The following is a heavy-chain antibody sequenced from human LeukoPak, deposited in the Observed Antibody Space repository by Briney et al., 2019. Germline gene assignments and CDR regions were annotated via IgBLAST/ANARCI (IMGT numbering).Heavy chain of an antibody. CDR1: GYTFTGYY. Sequence: ASVKVSCKASGYTFTGYYMHWVRQAPGQGLEWMGWINPNSGGTNYAQKFQGRVTMTRDTSISTAYMELSRLRSDDTAVYYCARAPRYGDYVQHYYGMDVWGQGTTVTVSS. V-gene: IGHV1-2*02. CDR2: INPNSGGT. CDR3: ARAPRYGDYVQHYYGMDV. D-gene: IGHD4-17*01. J-gene: IGHJ6*02.